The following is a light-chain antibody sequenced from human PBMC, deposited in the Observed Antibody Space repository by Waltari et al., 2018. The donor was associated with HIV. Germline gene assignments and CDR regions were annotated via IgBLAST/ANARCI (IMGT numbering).Light chain of an antibody. V-gene: IGLV2-23*02. CDR3: CSYAGSSTYV. CDR1: SSAVGSYNL. Sequence: QSALTQPASVSGSPGQSITLSCPGTSSAVGSYNLVSWYQQHPGKAPKLMIYDVSKRPSGVSNRFSGSKSGNTASLTISGLQAEDEADYYCCSYAGSSTYVFGTGTKVTVL. CDR2: DVS. J-gene: IGLJ1*01.